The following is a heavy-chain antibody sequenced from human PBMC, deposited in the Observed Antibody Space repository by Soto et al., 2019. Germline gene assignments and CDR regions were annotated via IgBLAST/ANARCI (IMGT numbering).Heavy chain of an antibody. V-gene: IGHV4-34*01. J-gene: IGHJ5*02. D-gene: IGHD3-9*01. Sequence: SETLSLTCDVYNGSLSGYYWNWIRQPPEKGLEWIGEISHSGFTNYNSPLNSRLSMSLDTSKNQFSLKLASMTAADAGVFFCARQMRGPIPHFGWLSPVTSWGQGILVTVSS. CDR3: ARQMRGPIPHFGWLSPVTS. CDR1: NGSLSGYY. CDR2: ISHSGFT.